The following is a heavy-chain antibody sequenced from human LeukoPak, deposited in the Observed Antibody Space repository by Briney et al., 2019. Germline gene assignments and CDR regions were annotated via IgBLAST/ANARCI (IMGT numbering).Heavy chain of an antibody. CDR3: ARDIPAVAFDI. J-gene: IGHJ3*02. V-gene: IGHV3-48*03. CDR1: GFTFSSYE. CDR2: ISSSGSTI. Sequence: GGSLRLSCAASGFTFSSYEMNWVRQAPGKGLEWVSYISSSGSTIYYADSVKGRFTISRDNTKNSCYLKMHRLRAEETTVYHGARDIPAVAFDIWGQGTMVIVSS.